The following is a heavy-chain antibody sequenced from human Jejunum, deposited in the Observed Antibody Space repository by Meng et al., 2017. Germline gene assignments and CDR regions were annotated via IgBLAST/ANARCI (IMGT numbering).Heavy chain of an antibody. CDR2: ISFDGSQ. V-gene: IGHV3-30*01. CDR3: ARDFTTSGYIFGHKDY. D-gene: IGHD5-18*01. CDR1: GFTFSRYA. Sequence: GESLKISCAASGFTFSRYAMHWVRQAPGKGLEWVAVISFDGSQYYADSVKGRFTIARDISKNTLYLQMNSLRPEDTAIYYCARDFTTSGYIFGHKDYWGQGPQVTVSS. J-gene: IGHJ4*02.